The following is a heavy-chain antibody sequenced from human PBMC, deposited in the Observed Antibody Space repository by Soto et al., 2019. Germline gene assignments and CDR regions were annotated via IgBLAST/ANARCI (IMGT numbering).Heavy chain of an antibody. CDR3: ARGSNFWSGFDY. J-gene: IGHJ4*02. Sequence: SETLSLTCSFSGDSVTSHYLTWIRQSPEKGLEWIGYMHYTGFSHYNPSLKSRLTISVDRSKNQFSLKLSSVTAADTAVYYCARGSNFWSGFDYWGQGTLVNVSS. CDR2: MHYTGFS. D-gene: IGHD3-3*01. CDR1: GDSVTSHY. V-gene: IGHV4-59*08.